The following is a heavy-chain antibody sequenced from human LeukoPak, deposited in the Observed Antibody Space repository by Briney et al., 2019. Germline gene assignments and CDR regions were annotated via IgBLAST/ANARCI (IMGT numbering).Heavy chain of an antibody. CDR3: ARSLSLVRGVIHYFDN. J-gene: IGHJ4*02. D-gene: IGHD3-10*01. V-gene: IGHV1-8*01. CDR2: MNPDIGNT. CDR1: GYTFPNYD. Sequence: ASAKVSCKASGYTFPNYDINWVRQATGQGLEWMGWMNPDIGNTAYVQKFQGRVTMTRNTSISTAYMELSSLRSEDTAVYYCARSLSLVRGVIHYFDNWGQGTLVTVSS.